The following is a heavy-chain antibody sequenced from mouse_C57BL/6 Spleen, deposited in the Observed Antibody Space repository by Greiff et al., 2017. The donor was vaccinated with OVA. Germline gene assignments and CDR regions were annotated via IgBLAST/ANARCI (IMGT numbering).Heavy chain of an antibody. J-gene: IGHJ2*01. CDR1: GYTFTSYW. V-gene: IGHV1-50*01. Sequence: QVQLQQSGAELVKPGASVKLSCKASGYTFTSYWMQWVKQRPGQGLEWIGEIDPSDSYTNYNQKFKGKATLTVDTSSSTAYMQLSSLTSEDSAVYYCARVGTTVVARFDYWGQGTTLTVSS. CDR2: IDPSDSYT. D-gene: IGHD1-1*01. CDR3: ARVGTTVVARFDY.